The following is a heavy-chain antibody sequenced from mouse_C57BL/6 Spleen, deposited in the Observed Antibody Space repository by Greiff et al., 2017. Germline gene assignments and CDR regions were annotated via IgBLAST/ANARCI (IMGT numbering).Heavy chain of an antibody. CDR1: GYTFTSYW. CDR3: ARRVYDYDWYFDV. D-gene: IGHD2-4*01. Sequence: QVQLKQPGAELVMPGASVKLSCKASGYTFTSYWMHWVKQRPGQGLEWIGEIDPSDSYTNYNQKFKGKSTLTVDKSSSTAYMQLSSLTSEDSAVYYCARRVYDYDWYFDVWGTGTTVTVSS. J-gene: IGHJ1*03. CDR2: IDPSDSYT. V-gene: IGHV1-69*01.